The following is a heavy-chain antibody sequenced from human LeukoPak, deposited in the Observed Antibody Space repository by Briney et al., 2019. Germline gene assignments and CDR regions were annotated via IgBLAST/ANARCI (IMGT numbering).Heavy chain of an antibody. CDR1: GGSISSYY. CDR3: ARDMDGSAAN. Sequence: PSETLSLTCTVSGGSISSYYWSWIRQPPGKGLEWIGYIYYSGSTNYNPSLKSRVTISLDTSKTQYSLKVSSVTAADTAVYYCARDMDGSAANWGQGTLVTVSS. V-gene: IGHV4-59*01. CDR2: IYYSGST. J-gene: IGHJ4*02. D-gene: IGHD3-10*01.